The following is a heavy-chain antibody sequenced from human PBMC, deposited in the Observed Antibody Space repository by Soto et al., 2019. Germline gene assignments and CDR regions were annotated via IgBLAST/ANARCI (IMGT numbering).Heavy chain of an antibody. V-gene: IGHV5-51*01. CDR3: ARHPYRVTAGRYNWFDP. D-gene: IGHD2-21*02. J-gene: IGHJ5*02. Sequence: PGESLKISCKGSGYSFTSYWIGWVRQMPGKGLEWMGIVYPGDSATTYSPSFQGQVTISADKSISTAYLQWSSLKASDTAMYYCARHPYRVTAGRYNWFDPWGQGTLVTVSS. CDR2: VYPGDSAT. CDR1: GYSFTSYW.